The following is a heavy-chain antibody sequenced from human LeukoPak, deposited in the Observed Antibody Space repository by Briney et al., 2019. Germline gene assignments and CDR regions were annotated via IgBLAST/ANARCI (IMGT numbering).Heavy chain of an antibody. Sequence: PGGSLRLSCVASGFTISGSFMSWVRQVPGKGLEWVTNIKQDGSQTYHIDSVKGRFTISRDNAKNSVYLQVNSLRVEDTAVYYCARDRDSSWYPYFESWGQGALVTVSS. D-gene: IGHD6-13*01. CDR3: ARDRDSSWYPYFES. CDR2: IKQDGSQT. J-gene: IGHJ4*02. V-gene: IGHV3-7*01. CDR1: GFTISGSF.